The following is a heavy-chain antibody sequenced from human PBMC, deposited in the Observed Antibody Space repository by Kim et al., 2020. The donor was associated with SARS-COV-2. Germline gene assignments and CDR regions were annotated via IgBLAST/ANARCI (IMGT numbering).Heavy chain of an antibody. CDR2: IYYSGST. D-gene: IGHD6-13*01. J-gene: IGHJ3*02. Sequence: SETLSLTCTVSGGSISSSSYYWGWIRQPPGKGLEWIGSIYYSGSTYYNPSLKSRVTISVDTSKNQFSLKLSSVTAADTAVYYCARSITGSWYFGDAFDIWGQGKMVTVSS. CDR3: ARSITGSWYFGDAFDI. CDR1: GGSISSSSYY. V-gene: IGHV4-39*01.